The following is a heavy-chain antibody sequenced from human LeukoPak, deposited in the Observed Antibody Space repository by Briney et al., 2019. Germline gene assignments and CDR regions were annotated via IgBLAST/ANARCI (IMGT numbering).Heavy chain of an antibody. Sequence: GASVKVSCKASGGTFSSYAISWVRQAPGQGLEWMGRIIPILGIANYAQKFQGRVTITADKSTSTAYMELSSLRSEDTAVYYCADSSALYYGMDVWGQGTTVTVSS. CDR2: IIPILGIA. V-gene: IGHV1-69*04. D-gene: IGHD3-22*01. J-gene: IGHJ6*02. CDR1: GGTFSSYA. CDR3: ADSSALYYGMDV.